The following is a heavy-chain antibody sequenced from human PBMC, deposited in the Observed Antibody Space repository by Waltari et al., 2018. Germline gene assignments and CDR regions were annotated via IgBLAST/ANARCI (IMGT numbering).Heavy chain of an antibody. D-gene: IGHD3-3*01. J-gene: IGHJ3*02. CDR3: ARQRSAHAFDI. CDR1: GYSFTTYW. Sequence: EVQLVQSGVEVKKPGESLKISCKGSGYSFTTYWIAWVRQMPGKGLEWMALIYPGDSDTTYSPSFQGQVTISADKSISTAYLQWSGLKASDTAIYYCARQRSAHAFDIWGQGTMVTVSS. CDR2: IYPGDSDT. V-gene: IGHV5-51*01.